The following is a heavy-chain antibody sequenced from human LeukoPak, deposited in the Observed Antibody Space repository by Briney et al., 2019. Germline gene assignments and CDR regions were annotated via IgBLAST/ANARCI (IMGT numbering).Heavy chain of an antibody. J-gene: IGHJ5*02. CDR1: GYTFTSYY. CDR3: ASTRGYNFRWFDP. CDR2: INPSGGST. Sequence: ASVKDSCKASGYTFTSYYMHWVREAPGQGLEWMGIINPSGGSTSYAQKFQGRVTMTTDTSTSTAYMELRSLRSDDTAVYYCASTRGYNFRWFDPWGQGTLVTVSS. D-gene: IGHD5-24*01. V-gene: IGHV1-46*01.